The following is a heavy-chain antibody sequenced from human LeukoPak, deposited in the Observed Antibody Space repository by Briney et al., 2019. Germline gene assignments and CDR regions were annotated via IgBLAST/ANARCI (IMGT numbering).Heavy chain of an antibody. CDR3: ARYSGSYSIDY. CDR1: GGSISSYY. J-gene: IGHJ4*02. Sequence: SETLSLTCTVSGGSISSYYWSWIRQPPGKGLEWIGYIYTSGSTNYNPSLKSRVTISVDTSKNQFSLKLSSVTAADTAVYYCARYSGSYSIDYWGQGTLVTVPS. CDR2: IYTSGST. V-gene: IGHV4-4*09. D-gene: IGHD1-26*01.